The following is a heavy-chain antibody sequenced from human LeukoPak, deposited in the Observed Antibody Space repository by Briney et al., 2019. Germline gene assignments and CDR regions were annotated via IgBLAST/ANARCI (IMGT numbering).Heavy chain of an antibody. J-gene: IGHJ5*02. CDR3: ARGVTYYDFWSGYGRPNWFDP. V-gene: IGHV4-30-2*01. Sequence: SETLSLTCTVSGGSISSGGYYWSWIRQPPGKGLEWIGYIYHSGSTYYNPSLKSRVTISVDRSKNQFSLKLSSVTAADTAVYYCARGVTYYDFWSGYGRPNWFDPWGQGTLVTVSS. CDR2: IYHSGST. D-gene: IGHD3-3*01. CDR1: GGSISSGGYY.